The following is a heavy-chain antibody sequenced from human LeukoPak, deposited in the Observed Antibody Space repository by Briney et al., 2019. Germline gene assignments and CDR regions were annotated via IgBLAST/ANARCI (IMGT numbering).Heavy chain of an antibody. J-gene: IGHJ4*02. CDR1: GFSFSSYA. CDR3: ARDQGCSSTNCYSLFFHY. V-gene: IGHV3-30-3*01. CDR2: ISYDGSNK. D-gene: IGHD2-2*01. Sequence: PGRSLRLSCAASGFSFSSYAMNWVRQAPGKGLEWVAVISYDGSNKFYADSVKGRFTISRDNSKNTLYLQINSLRAEDTAVYYCARDQGCSSTNCYSLFFHYWGQGTLVTVSS.